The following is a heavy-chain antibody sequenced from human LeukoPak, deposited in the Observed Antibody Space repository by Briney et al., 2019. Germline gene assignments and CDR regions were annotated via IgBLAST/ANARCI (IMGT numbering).Heavy chain of an antibody. D-gene: IGHD3-22*01. CDR2: ISSSGSTI. Sequence: GGSLRLSCAASGFTFSDYYMSWIRQAPGKGLEWVSYISSSGSTIYYADSVKGRFTISRDNAKNSLYLQMNSLETEDTAVYYCTSWAGHDSSEEQIPDTFDYWGQGTLVTVSS. V-gene: IGHV3-11*01. CDR3: TSWAGHDSSEEQIPDTFDY. J-gene: IGHJ4*02. CDR1: GFTFSDYY.